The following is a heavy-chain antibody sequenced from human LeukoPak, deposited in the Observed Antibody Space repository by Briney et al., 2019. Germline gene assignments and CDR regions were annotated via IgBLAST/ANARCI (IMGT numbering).Heavy chain of an antibody. D-gene: IGHD3-22*01. Sequence: PSETLSLTCTVSGGSISSSSYYWGWIRQPPGKGLEWIGSIYHSGSTYYNPSLKSRVTISVDTSKNQFSLKLSSVTAADTAVYYCARCRDYYDSSGYYSQFDYWGQGTLVTVSS. CDR2: IYHSGST. J-gene: IGHJ4*02. CDR1: GGSISSSSYY. V-gene: IGHV4-39*07. CDR3: ARCRDYYDSSGYYSQFDY.